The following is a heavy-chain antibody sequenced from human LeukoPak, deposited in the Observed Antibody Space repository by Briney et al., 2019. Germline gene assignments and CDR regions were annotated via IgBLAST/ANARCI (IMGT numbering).Heavy chain of an antibody. Sequence: GGSLRLSCAASGFTFSSYEMNWVRQAPGKGLEWVSYISSSGSTIYYADSVKGRFTISRDNAKNSLYLQMNSLRAEDTAVYYCARDHQVGAPIRGQGTMVTVSS. D-gene: IGHD1-26*01. CDR2: ISSSGSTI. V-gene: IGHV3-48*03. CDR1: GFTFSSYE. J-gene: IGHJ3*02. CDR3: ARDHQVGAPI.